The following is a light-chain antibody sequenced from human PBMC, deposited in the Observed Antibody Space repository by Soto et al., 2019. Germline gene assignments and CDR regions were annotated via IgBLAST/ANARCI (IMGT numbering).Light chain of an antibody. V-gene: IGKV3-15*01. CDR2: RAS. CDR3: QHYHNWPPIT. CDR1: QSVSSN. Sequence: EIVMTQSPATLSVSPGERATLSCRASQSVSSNLAWYQQKPGQAPRLLIYRASTRAPGIPARFSGSGSGTEFTLTLSSLQSEDFAVYYCQHYHNWPPITFGQGTRLEIK. J-gene: IGKJ5*01.